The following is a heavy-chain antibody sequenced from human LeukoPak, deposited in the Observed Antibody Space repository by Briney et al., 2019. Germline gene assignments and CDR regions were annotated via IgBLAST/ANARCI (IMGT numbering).Heavy chain of an antibody. D-gene: IGHD4-17*01. V-gene: IGHV4-4*07. J-gene: IGHJ2*01. Sequence: PSETLSLTCTVSGGSISSYYWSWIRQPAGKGLEWIGRIHTSGNADYNPSLKSRVTMSEDTSKNQFSLRLRYVTAADTAVYYCARDPGYYNHDWYFDLWGRGTLVTVSS. CDR3: ARDPGYYNHDWYFDL. CDR2: IHTSGNA. CDR1: GGSISSYY.